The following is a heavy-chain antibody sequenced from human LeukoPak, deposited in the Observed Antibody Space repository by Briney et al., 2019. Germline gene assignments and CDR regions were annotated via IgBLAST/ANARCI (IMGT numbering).Heavy chain of an antibody. CDR1: GGSISSYY. CDR3: ARGSGSYFPYYYYMDV. V-gene: IGHV4-59*01. D-gene: IGHD1-26*01. J-gene: IGHJ6*03. Sequence: SETLSLTCTVSGGSISSYYWSWIRQPAGKGLEWIGYIYYSGSTNYNPSLKSRVTISVDTSKNQFSLKLSSVTAADTAVYYCARGSGSYFPYYYYMDVWGKGTTVTISS. CDR2: IYYSGST.